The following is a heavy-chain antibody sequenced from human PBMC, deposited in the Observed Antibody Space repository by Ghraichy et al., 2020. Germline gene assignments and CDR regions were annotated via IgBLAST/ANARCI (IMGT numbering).Heavy chain of an antibody. CDR1: GGSISSGGYY. Sequence: SETLSLTCTVSGGSISSGGYYWSWIRQHPGKGLEWIGYIYYSGSTYYNPSLKSRVTISVDTSKNQFSLKLSSVTAADTAVYYCARTDYYGSGSYLTRLGFDYWGQGTLVTVSS. V-gene: IGHV4-31*03. CDR3: ARTDYYGSGSYLTRLGFDY. CDR2: IYYSGST. J-gene: IGHJ4*02. D-gene: IGHD3-10*01.